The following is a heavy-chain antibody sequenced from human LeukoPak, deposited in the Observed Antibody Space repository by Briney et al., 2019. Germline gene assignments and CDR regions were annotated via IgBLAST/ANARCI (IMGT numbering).Heavy chain of an antibody. Sequence: KPSETLSLTCAVSGYSISSGYYWGWIRQPPGKGLEWIGCIYHSWSTYYNPSLKSRVTISVDTSKNQFSLKLSSVTAADTAVYYCARDRVVPAGPDAFDIWGQGTMVTVSS. CDR1: GYSISSGYY. V-gene: IGHV4-38-2*02. D-gene: IGHD2-2*01. J-gene: IGHJ3*02. CDR3: ARDRVVPAGPDAFDI. CDR2: IYHSWST.